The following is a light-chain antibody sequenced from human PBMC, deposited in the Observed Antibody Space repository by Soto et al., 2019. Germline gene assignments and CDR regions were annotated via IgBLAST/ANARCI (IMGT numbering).Light chain of an antibody. CDR1: QSVGSD. CDR2: GAS. Sequence: EIVMTQSPATLSVSPGERATLSCRASQSVGSDLAWYQQKPGQAPRLVMYGASTRATGIPARFSGSGSGTEFTLTISSLQSEDFAVYYCQQYNNWPPWTFGQGTKVDIK. CDR3: QQYNNWPPWT. J-gene: IGKJ1*01. V-gene: IGKV3-15*01.